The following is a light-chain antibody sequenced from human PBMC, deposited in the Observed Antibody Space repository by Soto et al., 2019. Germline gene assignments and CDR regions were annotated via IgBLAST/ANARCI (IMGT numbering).Light chain of an antibody. V-gene: IGKV1-39*01. CDR1: QNTSLY. Sequence: DIQMTQSPSSLSASVGDRVTIICRASQNTSLYLNWYQQKPGEAPKLLMYAATGLQSGVPSRVSGSGSETDFTLTIGSLQPEDFATYYCQQSYSTPVTFGQGTKVEIK. CDR3: QQSYSTPVT. J-gene: IGKJ1*01. CDR2: AAT.